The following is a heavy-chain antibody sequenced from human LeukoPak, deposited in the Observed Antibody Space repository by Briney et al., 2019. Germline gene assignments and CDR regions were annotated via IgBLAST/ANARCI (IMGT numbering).Heavy chain of an antibody. CDR2: INAGNGNT. Sequence: ASVKVSCKASGYTLTSYAMHWVRQAPGQRLEWMGWINAGNGNTKYSQKFQGRVTITRDTSASTAYMELSSLRSEDTAVYYCARDGPRLEAFDIWGQGTMVTVSS. CDR3: ARDGPRLEAFDI. V-gene: IGHV1-3*01. CDR1: GYTLTSYA. J-gene: IGHJ3*02.